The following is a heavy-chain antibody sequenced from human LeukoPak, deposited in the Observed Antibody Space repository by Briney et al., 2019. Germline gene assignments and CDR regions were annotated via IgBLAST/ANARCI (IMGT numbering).Heavy chain of an antibody. CDR2: INAGNGNT. J-gene: IGHJ4*02. CDR1: GYTFTSYG. V-gene: IGHV1-3*01. D-gene: IGHD2-2*01. Sequence: ASVKVSCKASGYTFTSYGISWVRQAPGQGLEWMGWINAGNGNTKYSQKFQGRVTITRDTSASTAYMELSSLRSEDTAVYYCARAHNLYCSSTSCYFPYWGQGTLVTVSS. CDR3: ARAHNLYCSSTSCYFPY.